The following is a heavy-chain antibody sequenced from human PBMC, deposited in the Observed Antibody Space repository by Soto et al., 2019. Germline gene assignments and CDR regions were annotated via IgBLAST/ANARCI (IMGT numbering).Heavy chain of an antibody. V-gene: IGHV3-23*01. D-gene: IGHD3-9*01. CDR1: GFTFSSYA. CDR3: AGQSPHLLTGYYPPFVSGSTMIGFDI. J-gene: IGHJ3*02. Sequence: HPGGSLRLSCAASGFTFSSYAMSWVRQAPGKGLEWVSAISGSGGSTYYADSVKGRFTISRDNSKNTLYLQMNSLRAEDTAVYYCAGQSPHLLTGYYPPFVSGSTMIGFDIWGQGTMVNVAS. CDR2: ISGSGGST.